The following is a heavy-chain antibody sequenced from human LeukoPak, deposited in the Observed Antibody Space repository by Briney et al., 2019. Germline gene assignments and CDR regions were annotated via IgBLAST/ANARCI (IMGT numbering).Heavy chain of an antibody. CDR2: INHSGST. V-gene: IGHV4-34*01. CDR3: ARGRGYDFWSGYSGHYFDY. D-gene: IGHD3-3*01. J-gene: IGHJ4*02. CDR1: GGSFSGYY. Sequence: SETLSLTCAVYGGSFSGYYWSWIRQPPGKGLDGIGEINHSGSTNYNPSLKSRVTISVDTSKNQFSLKLSSVTAADTAVYYCARGRGYDFWSGYSGHYFDYWGQGTLVTVSS.